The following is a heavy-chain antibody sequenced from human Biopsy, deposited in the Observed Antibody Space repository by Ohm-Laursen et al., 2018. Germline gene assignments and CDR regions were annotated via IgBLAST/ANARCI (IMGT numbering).Heavy chain of an antibody. CDR2: IIPMFGTA. CDR1: GGTFSNYG. D-gene: IGHD1-26*01. Sequence: SVKVSCKAPGGTFSNYGVNWVRQAPGQGLKWMGGIIPMFGTANYAQMFQGRVTISADESTSASYMELSSLTTEDTAIYYCARGPHSGSHSCFDYWGRGTLVTVSS. V-gene: IGHV1-69*13. J-gene: IGHJ4*02. CDR3: ARGPHSGSHSCFDY.